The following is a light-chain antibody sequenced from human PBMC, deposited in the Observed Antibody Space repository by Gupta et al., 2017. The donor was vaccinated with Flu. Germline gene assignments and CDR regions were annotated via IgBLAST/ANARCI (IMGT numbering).Light chain of an antibody. CDR3: QSADSSGTYPYVV. V-gene: IGLV3-25*02. CDR1: ALPKQY. CDR2: KDS. Sequence: SYELTQPPSVSVSPGQTARITCPGYALPKQYAYWYQQKPGQAPVLVIYKDSERHSGIPERFSGSSSGTTVTLTISGVQAEDEADYYCQSADSSGTYPYVVFGGGTKLTVL. J-gene: IGLJ2*01.